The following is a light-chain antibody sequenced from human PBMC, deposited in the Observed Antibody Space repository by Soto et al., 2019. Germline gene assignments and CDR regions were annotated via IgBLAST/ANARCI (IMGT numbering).Light chain of an antibody. CDR3: QQYGSSPRFT. CDR2: GAS. J-gene: IGKJ3*01. Sequence: EIVLTQSTGTLSLSPGERATLSYRASQSVSSSYLAWYQQKPGQAPRLLIYGASSRATGIPDRFSGSGSGTDFTLTISRLEPEDFAVYYCQQYGSSPRFTFGPGTKVDIK. V-gene: IGKV3-20*01. CDR1: QSVSSSY.